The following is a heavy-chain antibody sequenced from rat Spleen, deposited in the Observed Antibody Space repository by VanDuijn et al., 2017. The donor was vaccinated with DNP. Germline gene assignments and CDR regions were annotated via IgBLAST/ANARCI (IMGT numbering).Heavy chain of an antibody. CDR1: GFSLTDYS. CDR3: SRHVPGYNVMDA. V-gene: IGHV5S13*01. Sequence: EVQLKESGPGLVQPSQTLSLTCTVSGFSLTDYSVHWVRQAPPKGLEWVASITNICYITYYRDSVKGRFTFSRDNAQNTLNLQMNSLRSEDTATYYCSRHVPGYNVMDAWGQGASVTVSS. CDR2: ITNICYIT. J-gene: IGHJ4*01. D-gene: IGHD1-4*01.